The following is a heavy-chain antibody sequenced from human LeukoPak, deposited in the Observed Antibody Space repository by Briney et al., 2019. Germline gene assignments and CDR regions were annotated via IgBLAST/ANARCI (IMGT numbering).Heavy chain of an antibody. Sequence: PGGSLRLSCAASGFTFSSYSMNWVRQAPGKGLEWVSYISSSSSTIYYADSVKGRFTISRDNAKNSLYPQMNSLRDEDTAVYYCARGATYYYDSSGYGFIDYWGQGTLVTVSS. J-gene: IGHJ4*02. D-gene: IGHD3-22*01. CDR2: ISSSSSTI. V-gene: IGHV3-48*02. CDR3: ARGATYYYDSSGYGFIDY. CDR1: GFTFSSYS.